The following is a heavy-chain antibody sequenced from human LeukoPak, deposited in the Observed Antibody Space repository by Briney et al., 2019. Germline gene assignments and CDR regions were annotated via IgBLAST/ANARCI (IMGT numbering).Heavy chain of an antibody. CDR3: ARSPYYYYGMDV. J-gene: IGHJ6*02. CDR1: VCSISSYY. Sequence: PSETLSLTCTVSVCSISSYYWSWIRQPPGKGLEWIGYIYYSGSTNYNPSLKSRVTISVDTSKNQFSLKLSSVTAADTAVYYCARSPYYYYGMDVWGQGTTVTVSS. CDR2: IYYSGST. V-gene: IGHV4-59*01.